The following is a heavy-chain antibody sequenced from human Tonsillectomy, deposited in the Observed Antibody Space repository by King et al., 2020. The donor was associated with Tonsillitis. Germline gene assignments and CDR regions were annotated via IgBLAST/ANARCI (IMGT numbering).Heavy chain of an antibody. CDR2: ISYDVSNK. V-gene: IGHV3-30*01. J-gene: IGHJ6*03. CDR1: GFTFSSYA. Sequence: VQLVDSGGGVVQPGRSLRLSCAASGFTFSSYAMHWVRQAPGKGLEWVAVISYDVSNKYYADSVKGRFTISRDNSKNTLQLQMNSLRAEDTAVYYCARDNSQFQLKNYYYYYYMDVWGKGTTVTVSS. CDR3: ARDNSQFQLKNYYYYYYMDV. D-gene: IGHD2-2*01.